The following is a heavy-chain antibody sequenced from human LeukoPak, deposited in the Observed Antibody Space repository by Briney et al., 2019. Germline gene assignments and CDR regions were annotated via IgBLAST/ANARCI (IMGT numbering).Heavy chain of an antibody. CDR1: GGSISTYH. V-gene: IGHV4-59*01. CDR2: IYYSGDT. J-gene: IGHJ3*02. Sequence: SETLSLTCSVSGGSISTYHWSWIRQPPGKGLVWIGYIYYSGDTNYNPSLKSRVIISADTSKNQLSLMLHSVTAADTAVYYCARELGSGFDIWGQGTVVTVSS. D-gene: IGHD6-19*01. CDR3: ARELGSGFDI.